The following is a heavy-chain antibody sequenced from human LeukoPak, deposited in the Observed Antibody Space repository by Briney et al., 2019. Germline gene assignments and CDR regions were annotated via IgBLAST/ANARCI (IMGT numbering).Heavy chain of an antibody. D-gene: IGHD3-16*01. CDR2: INPNSGGT. CDR3: AREGRGGVMPELRYYYYYGMDV. J-gene: IGHJ6*02. Sequence: ASVKVSCKASGYTFTSYYMHWVRQAPGQGLEWMGWINPNSGGTNYAQKFQGRVTMTRDTSISTAYMELSRLRSDDTAVYYCAREGRGGVMPELRYYYYYGMDVWGQGTTVTVSS. CDR1: GYTFTSYY. V-gene: IGHV1-2*02.